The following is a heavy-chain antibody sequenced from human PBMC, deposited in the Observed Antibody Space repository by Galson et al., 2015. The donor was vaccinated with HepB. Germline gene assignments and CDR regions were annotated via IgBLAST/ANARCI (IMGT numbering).Heavy chain of an antibody. CDR2: IYSGGST. CDR3: ARRGHPTQLDYYYYGMDV. V-gene: IGHV3-66*01. CDR1: GFTVSSNY. D-gene: IGHD6-13*01. J-gene: IGHJ6*02. Sequence: SLRLSCAASGFTVSSNYMSWVRQAPGKGLEWVSVIYSGGSTYYADSVKGRFTISRDNSKNTLYLQMNSLRAEDTAVYYCARRGHPTQLDYYYYGMDVWGQGTTVTVSS.